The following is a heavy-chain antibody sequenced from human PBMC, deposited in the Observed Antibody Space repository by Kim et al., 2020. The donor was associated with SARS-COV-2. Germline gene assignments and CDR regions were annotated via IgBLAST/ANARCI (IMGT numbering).Heavy chain of an antibody. Sequence: ADSVKGRFTISRDNSKNMLYLQMSSLRAEDTAVYYCARPLPPGGHNFYAMDVWGQGTSVTVSS. V-gene: IGHV3-30*07. CDR3: ARPLPPGGHNFYAMDV. J-gene: IGHJ6*02. D-gene: IGHD3-16*01.